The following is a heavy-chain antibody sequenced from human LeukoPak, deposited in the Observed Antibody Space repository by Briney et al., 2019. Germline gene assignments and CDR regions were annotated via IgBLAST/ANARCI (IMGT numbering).Heavy chain of an antibody. CDR1: GFTFSSYA. CDR2: IYHSGST. V-gene: IGHV4-30-2*01. CDR3: ARVLTGDNWFDP. D-gene: IGHD3-10*01. J-gene: IGHJ5*02. Sequence: LRLSCAASGFTFSSYAMSWIRQPPGKGLEWIGYIYHSGSTYYNPSLKSRVTISVDRSKNQFSLKLSSVTAADTAVYYCARVLTGDNWFDPWGQGTLVTVSS.